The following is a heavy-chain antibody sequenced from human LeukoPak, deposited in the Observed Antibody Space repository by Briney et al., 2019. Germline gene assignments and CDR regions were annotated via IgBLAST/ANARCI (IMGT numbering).Heavy chain of an antibody. Sequence: ETLSLTCTVSGGSISSYYWSWIRQPAGKGLEWIGSIYTSGSTNYNPSLKSRVTMSVDTSKNQFSLKLSSVTAADTAVYYCARDRWDSSGYYYSWFDPWGQGTLVTVSS. D-gene: IGHD3-22*01. J-gene: IGHJ5*02. V-gene: IGHV4-4*07. CDR3: ARDRWDSSGYYYSWFDP. CDR2: IYTSGST. CDR1: GGSISSYY.